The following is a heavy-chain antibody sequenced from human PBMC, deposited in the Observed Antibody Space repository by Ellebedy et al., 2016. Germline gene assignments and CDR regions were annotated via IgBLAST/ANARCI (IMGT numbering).Heavy chain of an antibody. D-gene: IGHD4-11*01. CDR2: IHSGGTR. V-gene: IGHV4-4*08. J-gene: IGHJ4*02. CDR1: GGSMNTYY. CDR3: ARSYGETTTVEDALGY. Sequence: SETLSLTXTVSGGSMNTYYWSWIRQPPGKGLEWIAYIHSGGTRDFNPSLKSRVTISVATSKNQFSLNLSSVTAADTAVYYCARSYGETTTVEDALGYWGQGSLVTVSS.